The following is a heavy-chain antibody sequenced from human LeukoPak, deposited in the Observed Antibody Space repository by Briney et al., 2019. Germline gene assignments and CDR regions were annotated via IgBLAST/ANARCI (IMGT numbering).Heavy chain of an antibody. D-gene: IGHD2-15*01. J-gene: IGHJ6*02. CDR1: GFTFSSYG. Sequence: GGSLRLSYAASGFTFSSYGMHWVRQAPGKGLEWVAVIWYDGSNKYYADSVKGRFTISRDNSKNTLYLQMNSLRAEDTAVYYCARREYCSGGSCYTYYYYGMDVWGQGTTVTVSS. CDR2: IWYDGSNK. CDR3: ARREYCSGGSCYTYYYYGMDV. V-gene: IGHV3-33*01.